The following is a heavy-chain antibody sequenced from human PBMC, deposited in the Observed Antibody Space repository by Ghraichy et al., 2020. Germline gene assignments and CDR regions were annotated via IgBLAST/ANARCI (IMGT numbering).Heavy chain of an antibody. CDR1: GGSINDNY. D-gene: IGHD3-16*01. Sequence: SETLSLTCTVSGGSINDNYWSWIRRPPGKGLEWIGYISYFGSTSYSPSLKSRVTMSLDTSKKGFSLNLRSVTAADTAVYYCAKAGGTKWGTYWYFDLWGRGTLVTVSS. CDR2: ISYFGST. J-gene: IGHJ2*01. V-gene: IGHV4-59*12. CDR3: AKAGGTKWGTYWYFDL.